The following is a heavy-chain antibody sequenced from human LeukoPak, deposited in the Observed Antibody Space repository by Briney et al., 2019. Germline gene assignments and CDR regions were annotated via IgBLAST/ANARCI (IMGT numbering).Heavy chain of an antibody. V-gene: IGHV3-23*01. Sequence: GGSLRLSCAASGFTFNSYAMSWVRQAPGKGLEWVSAIRGSGGGTYYADSVKGRFTISRDNSKNTLYLQMNSLRDEDTALYYCAKAGIGVVGYFDYWGQGTLIT. CDR3: AKAGIGVVGYFDY. CDR1: GFTFNSYA. J-gene: IGHJ4*02. CDR2: IRGSGGGT. D-gene: IGHD6-19*01.